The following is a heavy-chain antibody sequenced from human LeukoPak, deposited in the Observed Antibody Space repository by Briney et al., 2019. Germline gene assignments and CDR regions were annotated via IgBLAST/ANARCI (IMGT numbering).Heavy chain of an antibody. CDR1: GGSFSGYY. D-gene: IGHD1-1*01. Sequence: SETLSLTCAVYGGSFSGYYWSWIRQPPGKGLEWIGEINHSGSTTYNPSLKSRVTMSVDTSKNQFSLKLTSVTAADTAVYYCAREDLGAETTMDYWGQGTLVTVSS. CDR3: AREDLGAETTMDY. J-gene: IGHJ4*02. V-gene: IGHV4-34*01. CDR2: INHSGST.